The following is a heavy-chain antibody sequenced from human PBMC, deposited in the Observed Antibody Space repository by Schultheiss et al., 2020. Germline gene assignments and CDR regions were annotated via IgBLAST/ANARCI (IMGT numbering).Heavy chain of an antibody. J-gene: IGHJ5*02. V-gene: IGHV2-5*02. CDR1: GFSLSTSGVG. D-gene: IGHD3-3*01. CDR2: IYWDDDK. Sequence: SGPTLVKPTETLTLTCIFSGFSLSTSGVGVGWIRQPPGKALEWLALIYWDDDKRYSPSLKSRLTITKDTSKNQVVLTMTNMDPVDTATYYCAHSAAYYDFWSGYYTSWFDPWGQGTLVTVSS. CDR3: AHSAAYYDFWSGYYTSWFDP.